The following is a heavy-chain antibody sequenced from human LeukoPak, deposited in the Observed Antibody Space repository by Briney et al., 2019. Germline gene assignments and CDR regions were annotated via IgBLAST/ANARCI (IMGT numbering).Heavy chain of an antibody. Sequence: SQTLSLTCAISGDSLSNNNAAWNWIRQSPSRGLEWLGRTYYRSNWFNDYALSVKSRITINADTSKNQFSLQLNSVTPEDTAVYYCARSHGNSNYWGQGTLVTVSS. CDR2: TYYRSNWFN. V-gene: IGHV6-1*01. CDR3: ARSHGNSNY. D-gene: IGHD4-23*01. J-gene: IGHJ4*02. CDR1: GDSLSNNNAA.